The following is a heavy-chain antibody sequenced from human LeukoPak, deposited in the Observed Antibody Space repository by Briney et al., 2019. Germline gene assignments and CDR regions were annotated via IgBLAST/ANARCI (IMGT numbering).Heavy chain of an antibody. D-gene: IGHD2-15*01. CDR3: ARVIASGRYYYYGMDV. Sequence: SETLSLTCTVSGGSISSGDYYWSWIRQPPGKGLEWIGYIYYSGSTNYNPSLKSRVTISVDTSKNQFSLKLSSVTAADTAVYYCARVIASGRYYYYGMDVWGQGTTVTVSS. V-gene: IGHV4-61*08. CDR2: IYYSGST. J-gene: IGHJ6*02. CDR1: GGSISSGDYY.